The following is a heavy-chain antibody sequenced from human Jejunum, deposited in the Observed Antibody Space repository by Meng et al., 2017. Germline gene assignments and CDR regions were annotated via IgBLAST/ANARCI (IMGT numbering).Heavy chain of an antibody. J-gene: IGHJ4*02. D-gene: IGHD4-17*01. CDR1: VYPLTTNG. Sequence: QVQRWHLVAWVKRLGAACKSSSKAYVYPLTTNGITWLRQAPGQGLEWMGWISAYSGNTNYAQKVQGRVTLTTDTSTTTAYMELRSLRSDDTAVYYCARSRDYAHDYWGQGTLVTVSS. V-gene: IGHV1-18*01. CDR3: ARSRDYAHDY. CDR2: ISAYSGNT.